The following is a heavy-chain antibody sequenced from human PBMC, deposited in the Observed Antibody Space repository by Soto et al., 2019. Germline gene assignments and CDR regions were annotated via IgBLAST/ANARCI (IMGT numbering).Heavy chain of an antibody. J-gene: IGHJ4*02. D-gene: IGHD4-17*01. V-gene: IGHV3-53*01. Sequence: EVQLVESGGGLIQPGGSLRLSCAASGFTVGGNYMSWVRQAPGKGLEWGSVIYSGGNTYYADSVRGRFTISRDNSKNTLALQMNSLRADDTAVYYCAGRPRVINGDLHRLDYWGQGTLVTVSS. CDR1: GFTVGGNY. CDR2: IYSGGNT. CDR3: AGRPRVINGDLHRLDY.